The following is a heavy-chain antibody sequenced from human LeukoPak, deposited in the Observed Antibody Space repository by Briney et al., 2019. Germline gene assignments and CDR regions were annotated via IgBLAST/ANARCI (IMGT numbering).Heavy chain of an antibody. CDR2: INHSGST. J-gene: IGHJ6*02. CDR3: ASRIFGPPTKYYYYYGMDV. CDR1: GGSFSGYY. Sequence: PSETLSLTCAVYGGSFSGYYWSWIRQPPGKGLEWIGEINHSGSTNYNPSLKSRVTISVDTSKNQFSLKLSSVTAADTAVYYCASRIFGPPTKYYYYYGMDVWGQGTTVTVSS. D-gene: IGHD2-15*01. V-gene: IGHV4-34*01.